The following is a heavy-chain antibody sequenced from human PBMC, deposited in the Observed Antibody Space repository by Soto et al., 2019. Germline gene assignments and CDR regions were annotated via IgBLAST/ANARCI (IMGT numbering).Heavy chain of an antibody. Sequence: QVQLVESGGGVVQPGRSLRLSCAASGFTFSSYGMHWVRQAPGKGLEWVAVISYDGSNQYYADSVQGRFTIARDNSKNQLYLQMDSMKAEDTAVYYSAKESGYDYGTTPLDYWGQGTLVTVSS. CDR3: AKESGYDYGTTPLDY. V-gene: IGHV3-30*18. J-gene: IGHJ4*02. CDR1: GFTFSSYG. CDR2: ISYDGSNQ. D-gene: IGHD5-12*01.